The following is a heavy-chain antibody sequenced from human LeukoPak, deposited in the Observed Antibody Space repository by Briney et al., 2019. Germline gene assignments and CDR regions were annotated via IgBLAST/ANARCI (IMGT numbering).Heavy chain of an antibody. Sequence: PGGSLRLSCAASGFTFSSYAMHWVRQAPGKGLERVAVISYDGSNKYYADSVKGRFTISRDNSKNTLYLQMNSLRAEDTAVYYCASIVVVTAIDYWGQGTLVTVSS. CDR1: GFTFSSYA. D-gene: IGHD2-21*02. CDR2: ISYDGSNK. V-gene: IGHV3-30-3*01. CDR3: ASIVVVTAIDY. J-gene: IGHJ4*02.